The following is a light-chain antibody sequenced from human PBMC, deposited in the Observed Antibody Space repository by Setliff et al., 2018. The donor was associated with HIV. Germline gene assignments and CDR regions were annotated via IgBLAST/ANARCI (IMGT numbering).Light chain of an antibody. CDR1: SSDVGSYNY. J-gene: IGLJ1*01. V-gene: IGLV2-23*02. CDR3: CSYAGSGPV. Sequence: QSVLTQPASVSGSPGQSITISCTGTSSDVGSYNYVSWYQQHPGKAPKLMIYDVKNRPSGVSDRFSGSKSGNTASLTISGLQAEDEADYYCCSYAGSGPVFGAGTKVTVL. CDR2: DVK.